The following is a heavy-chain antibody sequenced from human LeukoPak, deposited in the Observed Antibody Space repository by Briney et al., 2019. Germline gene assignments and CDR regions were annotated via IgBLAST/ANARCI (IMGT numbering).Heavy chain of an antibody. V-gene: IGHV1-69*05. CDR3: ARGPPYYYDSSGYYQLDY. Sequence: SVKVSCKASGGTFSSYAISWVRQAPGQGLEWMGGIIPIFGTANYAQKFQGRVTMTRNTSISTAYMELSSLRSEDTAVYYCARGPPYYYDSSGYYQLDYWGQGTLVTVPS. J-gene: IGHJ4*02. CDR2: IIPIFGTA. D-gene: IGHD3-22*01. CDR1: GGTFSSYA.